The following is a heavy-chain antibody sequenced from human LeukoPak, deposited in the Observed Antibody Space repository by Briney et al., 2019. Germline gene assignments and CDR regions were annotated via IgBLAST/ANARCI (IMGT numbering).Heavy chain of an antibody. V-gene: IGHV1-69*05. J-gene: IGHJ5*02. CDR2: IIPIFGTA. CDR1: GGTFSSYA. D-gene: IGHD2-2*01. CDR3: ARSRWDCSSTSCWVWFDP. Sequence: SVKVSCKASGGTFSSYAISCVRQAPGQGLEWMGGIIPIFGTANYAQKFQGRVTITTDESTSTAYMELSSLRSEDMAVDYCARSRWDCSSTSCWVWFDPWGQGTLVTVSS.